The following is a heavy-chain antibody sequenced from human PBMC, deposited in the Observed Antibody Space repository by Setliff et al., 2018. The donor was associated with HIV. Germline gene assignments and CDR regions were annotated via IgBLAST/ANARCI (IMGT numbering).Heavy chain of an antibody. CDR3: ARGRQGGRYCSGGSCPGGYYYYYMDV. Sequence: PGGSLRLSCAASGFTFSSYWMSWVRQAPGKGLEFMANIKQDGSEKYYVDSVKGRFTISRDNAKNSLYLQMNSLRAEDTAVYYCARGRQGGRYCSGGSCPGGYYYYYMDVWGKGITVTVSS. CDR2: IKQDGSEK. V-gene: IGHV3-7*03. D-gene: IGHD2-15*01. J-gene: IGHJ6*03. CDR1: GFTFSSYW.